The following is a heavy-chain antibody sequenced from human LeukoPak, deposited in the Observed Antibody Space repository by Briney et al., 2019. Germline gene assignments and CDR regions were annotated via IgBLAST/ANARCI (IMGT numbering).Heavy chain of an antibody. CDR2: ISSSSSYI. J-gene: IGHJ3*02. Sequence: PGGSLRLSCAASGFTFSSYSMNWVRQAPGKGLEWVSSISSSSSYIYYADSVKGRFTISRDNAKNSLYLQMNSLRAEDTAVYYCARDLLDYYDSSGYYRGAFDIWGQGTMVTVSS. CDR1: GFTFSSYS. D-gene: IGHD3-22*01. V-gene: IGHV3-21*01. CDR3: ARDLLDYYDSSGYYRGAFDI.